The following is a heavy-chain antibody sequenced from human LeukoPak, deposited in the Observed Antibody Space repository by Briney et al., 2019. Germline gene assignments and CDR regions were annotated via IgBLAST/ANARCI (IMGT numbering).Heavy chain of an antibody. V-gene: IGHV4-59*01. CDR2: IYYSGST. CDR1: SASIKGYY. J-gene: IGHJ4*02. D-gene: IGHD5-24*01. CDR3: ARSRDGYNPWDY. Sequence: PSETLSLTCTVSSASIKGYYWSWIRQPPGKGLEWIGYIYYSGSTNYNPSLKSRVTISVDTSKNQFSLKLSSVTGADTAVYYCARSRDGYNPWDYWGQGTLVTVSS.